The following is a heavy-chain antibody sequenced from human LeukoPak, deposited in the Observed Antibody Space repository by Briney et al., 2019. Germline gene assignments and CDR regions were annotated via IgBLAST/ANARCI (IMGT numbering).Heavy chain of an antibody. Sequence: ASVKVSCKVSGYTLTELTMHWVRQAPGKGLEWMGWIRVYNGNTNYTQKLQGRVTMTTDTSTSTAYMELRSLRSDDTAVYYCARRGGLIADFDYWGQGTLVTVSS. D-gene: IGHD2-21*01. CDR2: IRVYNGNT. CDR1: GYTLTELT. V-gene: IGHV1-18*01. CDR3: ARRGGLIADFDY. J-gene: IGHJ4*02.